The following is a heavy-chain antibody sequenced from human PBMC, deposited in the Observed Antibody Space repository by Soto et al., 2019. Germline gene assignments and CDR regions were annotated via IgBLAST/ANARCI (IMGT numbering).Heavy chain of an antibody. V-gene: IGHV4-34*01. CDR3: ARDPYDILTGPVFYLDY. D-gene: IGHD3-9*01. Sequence: SETLSLTCAVYGGSFSGYYWSWIRQPPGKGLEWIGEINHSGSTNYNPSLKSRVTISVDTSKNQFSLKLSSVTAADTAVYYCARDPYDILTGPVFYLDYWGRGTLVTVSS. CDR2: INHSGST. CDR1: GGSFSGYY. J-gene: IGHJ4*02.